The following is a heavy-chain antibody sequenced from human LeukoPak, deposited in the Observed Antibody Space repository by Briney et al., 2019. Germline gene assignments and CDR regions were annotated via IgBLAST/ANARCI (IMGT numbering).Heavy chain of an antibody. Sequence: GGSLRLSCAASGFTFSSYAMSWVRQAPGWGLEWVSAISGSGGSTYYADSVKGRFTISRDNSKNTLYLQMNSLRAEDTAVYYCSKYKGYGESGWYCDYWGQGTLVTVSS. V-gene: IGHV3-23*01. D-gene: IGHD6-19*01. CDR3: SKYKGYGESGWYCDY. J-gene: IGHJ4*02. CDR2: ISGSGGST. CDR1: GFTFSSYA.